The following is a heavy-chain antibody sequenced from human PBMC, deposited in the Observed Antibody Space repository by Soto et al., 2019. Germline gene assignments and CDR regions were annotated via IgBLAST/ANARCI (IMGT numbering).Heavy chain of an antibody. J-gene: IGHJ3*02. CDR1: GATLNPVINYG. D-gene: IGHD3-22*01. CDR3: ARGAATKIVVVMYDAFEI. V-gene: IGHV1-69*12. CDR2: IIPVFGTA. Sequence: QVQLVQSGAEVKRPGSSVKVSCKASGATLNPVINYGITWVRQAPGQGLEWMGGIIPVFGTAHYAQKFQGRVTISADESTRTASMELSSLRSEDTAVYFCARGAATKIVVVMYDAFEIWGQGTMVTVSS.